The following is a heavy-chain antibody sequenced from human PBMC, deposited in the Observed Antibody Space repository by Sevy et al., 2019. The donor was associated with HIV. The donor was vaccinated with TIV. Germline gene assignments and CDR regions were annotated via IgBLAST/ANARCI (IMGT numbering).Heavy chain of an antibody. CDR3: AREVTGTTYGFDS. Sequence: ASVKVSCKASGGTFSSHAISWVRQAPGQGLEWMGGIIPIYGTINYAQKFQGRVTITADESTSTVYMVLSSLRPDDAAVYYCAREVTGTTYGFDSWGQGTLVTVSS. CDR1: GGTFSSHA. J-gene: IGHJ5*01. D-gene: IGHD1-7*01. CDR2: IIPIYGTI. V-gene: IGHV1-69*13.